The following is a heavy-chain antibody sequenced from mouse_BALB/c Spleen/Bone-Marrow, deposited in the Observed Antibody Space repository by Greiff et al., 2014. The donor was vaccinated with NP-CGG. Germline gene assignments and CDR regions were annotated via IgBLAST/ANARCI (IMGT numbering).Heavy chain of an antibody. Sequence: VQLQQSGAELVKPGASVKLSCTASGFNIKDTYMHWVKQRPEQGLEWIGRIDPANGNTKYDPKFQGKATITADTSSNTAYLQLSSLTSEDTAVYYCASMITDWYFDFWGAGTTVTVSS. CDR2: IDPANGNT. V-gene: IGHV14-3*02. J-gene: IGHJ1*01. CDR3: ASMITDWYFDF. CDR1: GFNIKDTY. D-gene: IGHD2-4*01.